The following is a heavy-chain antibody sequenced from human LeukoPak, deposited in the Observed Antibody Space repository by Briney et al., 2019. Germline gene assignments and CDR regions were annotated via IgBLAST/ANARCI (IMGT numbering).Heavy chain of an antibody. CDR3: AGGSGWSRGNY. Sequence: GGSLRLSCAASGFTFSNYAMSWVRQAPGKGLEWVSAISGSASSTSSTYHADSVKGRFTISRDNSKNTLYLQMSSLRADDTAVYYCAGGSGWSRGNYWGQGALVTVSS. D-gene: IGHD6-19*01. J-gene: IGHJ4*02. V-gene: IGHV3-23*01. CDR2: ISGSASSTSST. CDR1: GFTFSNYA.